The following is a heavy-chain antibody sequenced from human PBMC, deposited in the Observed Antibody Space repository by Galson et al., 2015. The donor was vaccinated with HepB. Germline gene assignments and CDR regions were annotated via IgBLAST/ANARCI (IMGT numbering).Heavy chain of an antibody. V-gene: IGHV1-69*04. D-gene: IGHD4-17*01. CDR2: IIPILGIA. Sequence: SVKVSCKASGGTFSSYAISWVRQAPGQGLEWMGRIIPILGIANYAQKLQGRVTITADKSTSTAYMELSSLRSEDTAVYYCARDGPYGDYGDYWGQGTLVTVSS. CDR3: ARDGPYGDYGDY. CDR1: GGTFSSYA. J-gene: IGHJ4*02.